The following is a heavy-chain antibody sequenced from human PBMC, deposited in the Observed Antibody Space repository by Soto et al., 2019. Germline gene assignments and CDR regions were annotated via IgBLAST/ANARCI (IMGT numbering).Heavy chain of an antibody. J-gene: IGHJ5*02. CDR3: TRDASRDSSARGWFDP. CDR2: ISSNSAYI. D-gene: IGHD6-13*01. CDR1: GFTFRSFT. Sequence: GGSMRLSGAASGFTFRSFTMNWVRQAPGKELEWVSTISSNSAYIYYTDALRGRFTISRDNAKNSLHLQMNSLRAEDTAVYYCTRDASRDSSARGWFDPWGPGTLVTVSS. V-gene: IGHV3-21*01.